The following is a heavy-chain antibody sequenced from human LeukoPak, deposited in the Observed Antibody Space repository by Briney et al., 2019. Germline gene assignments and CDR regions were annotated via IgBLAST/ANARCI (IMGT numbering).Heavy chain of an antibody. J-gene: IGHJ4*02. Sequence: PSETLSLTCTVSGGSIRSYYWNWIRQPPGKGLEWIGYIYYSGNTNYNPSLKSRVTISVDTSKNQFSLKLSSVTAADTAVYYCARGRTGADFDYWGQGTLVTVSS. CDR1: GGSIRSYY. CDR2: IYYSGNT. V-gene: IGHV4-59*01. CDR3: ARGRTGADFDY. D-gene: IGHD1-1*01.